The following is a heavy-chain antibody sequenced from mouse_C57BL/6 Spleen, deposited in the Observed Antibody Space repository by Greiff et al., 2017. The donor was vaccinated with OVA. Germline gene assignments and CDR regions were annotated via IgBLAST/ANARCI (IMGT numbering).Heavy chain of an antibody. D-gene: IGHD1-1*02. J-gene: IGHJ3*01. V-gene: IGHV5-17*01. CDR2: ISTGSSTI. Sequence: EVNVVESGGGLVKPGGSLKLSCAASGFTFSDYGMHWVRQAPEKGLEWVGYISTGSSTIHYADTVKGRFTISRDNAKNTLFLQMTSLRSEDTAMYYCASDYFAYWGQGTLVTVSA. CDR1: GFTFSDYG. CDR3: ASDYFAY.